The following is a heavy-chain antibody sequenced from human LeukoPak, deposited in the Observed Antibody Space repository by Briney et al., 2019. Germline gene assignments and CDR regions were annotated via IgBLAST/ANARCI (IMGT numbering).Heavy chain of an antibody. CDR1: GGSISSSSYH. D-gene: IGHD6-19*01. V-gene: IGHV4-39*07. CDR2: IYYSGST. CDR3: AREGGQWLERSFDH. Sequence: SETLSLTCTVSGGSISSSSYHWGWIRQPPGKGLEWIGNIYYSGSTYYNPSLNSRVTISVDTAKNQFSPKLTSVTAADTAVYYCAREGGQWLERSFDHWGQGTLVTVSS. J-gene: IGHJ4*02.